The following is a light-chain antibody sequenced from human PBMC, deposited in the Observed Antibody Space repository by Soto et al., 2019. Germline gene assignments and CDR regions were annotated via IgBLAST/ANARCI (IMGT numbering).Light chain of an antibody. V-gene: IGKV3-15*01. CDR1: RSVKNN. J-gene: IGKJ1*01. CDR2: GAS. Sequence: EIVMTQSPDTLSVSPGERATLSCRASRSVKNNLSWFQHKPGQPPRLLIYGASTRATGIPARFSGSGSGTEFTLTISSLQSEDFAVYYCHQNNNWPRTFGQGTKVEVK. CDR3: HQNNNWPRT.